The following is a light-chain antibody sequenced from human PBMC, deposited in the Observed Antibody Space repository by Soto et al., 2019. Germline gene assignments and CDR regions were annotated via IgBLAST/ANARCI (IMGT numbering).Light chain of an antibody. Sequence: QSVLTQPASVSGSPGQSITISCTGTGSDIGGYKFVSWYQQHPGKAPKLMIYEVTNRPSGVSDRFSGSKSGNTASLTISGLQAEDEADYYCSSYTSSSPCVFGTGTKVTVL. J-gene: IGLJ1*01. CDR2: EVT. V-gene: IGLV2-14*01. CDR1: GSDIGGYKF. CDR3: SSYTSSSPCV.